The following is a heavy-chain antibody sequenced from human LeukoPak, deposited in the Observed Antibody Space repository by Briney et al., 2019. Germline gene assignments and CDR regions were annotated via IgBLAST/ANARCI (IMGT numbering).Heavy chain of an antibody. Sequence: GGSLRLSCAASGFTFSGSAMHWVRQASGKGLEWVGCIRSKANSYATAYAASVKGRFTISRDDSKNTAYLQMNSLKTEDTAVYYCVVVVAATAYWGQGTLVTVSS. CDR3: VVVVAATAY. D-gene: IGHD2-15*01. J-gene: IGHJ4*02. CDR2: IRSKANSYAT. V-gene: IGHV3-73*01. CDR1: GFTFSGSA.